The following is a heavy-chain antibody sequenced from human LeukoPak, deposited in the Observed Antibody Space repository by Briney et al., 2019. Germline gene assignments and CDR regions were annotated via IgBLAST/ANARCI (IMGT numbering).Heavy chain of an antibody. CDR1: GFTFSSHS. Sequence: GGSLRLSCAASGFTFSSHSMNWVRQAPGKGLEWVSSISSSSSYIYYADSVKGRFTISRDNAKNSLYLQMNSLRAEDTAVYYCARSATGLFSDYWGQGTLVTVSS. D-gene: IGHD3-22*01. J-gene: IGHJ4*02. CDR3: ARSATGLFSDY. V-gene: IGHV3-21*01. CDR2: ISSSSSYI.